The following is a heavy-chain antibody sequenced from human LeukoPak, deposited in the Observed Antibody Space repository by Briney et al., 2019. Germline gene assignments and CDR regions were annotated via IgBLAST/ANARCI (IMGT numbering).Heavy chain of an antibody. D-gene: IGHD2-2*01. CDR1: GFTFSSYA. CDR2: INHSGST. CDR3: ARGPRRYCSSTSCFNWFDP. J-gene: IGHJ5*02. V-gene: IGHV4-34*01. Sequence: GSLRLSCAASGFTFSSYAMSWVRQPPGKGLEWIGEINHSGSTNYNPSLKSRVTISVDTSKNQFSLKLSSVTAADTAVYYCARGPRRYCSSTSCFNWFDPWGQGTLVTVSS.